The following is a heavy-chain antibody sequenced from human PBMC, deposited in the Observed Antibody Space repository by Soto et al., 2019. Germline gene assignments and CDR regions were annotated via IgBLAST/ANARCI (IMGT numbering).Heavy chain of an antibody. V-gene: IGHV3-23*01. D-gene: IGHD3-10*01. J-gene: IGHJ4*02. CDR1: GFTFSSYA. Sequence: GGSLRLSCAASGFTFSSYAMSWVRQAPGKGLEWVSAISGSGGSTYYADSVKGRFTISRDNSKNTLYLQMNSLRAEDTAVYYCAKDRGVWGYYGSGSSEPLYWGQGTLVTVSS. CDR3: AKDRGVWGYYGSGSSEPLY. CDR2: ISGSGGST.